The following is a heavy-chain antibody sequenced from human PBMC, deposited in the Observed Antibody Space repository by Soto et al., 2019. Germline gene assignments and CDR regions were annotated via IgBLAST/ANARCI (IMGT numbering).Heavy chain of an antibody. V-gene: IGHV4-30-2*01. D-gene: IGHD1-1*01. CDR3: ARRYGYSFDF. Sequence: SETLSLTCAVSGGSISSGGYSWSWIRQPPGKGLEWIGYIYHSGSTYYNPSLKSRVTISVDTSKNQFSLKLSSVTAADTAVYYCARRYGYSFDFWGQGTLVTVSS. J-gene: IGHJ4*02. CDR2: IYHSGST. CDR1: GGSISSGGYS.